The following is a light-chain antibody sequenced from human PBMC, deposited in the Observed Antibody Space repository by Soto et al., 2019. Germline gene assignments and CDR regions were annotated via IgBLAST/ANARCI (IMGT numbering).Light chain of an antibody. CDR2: ASS. CDR3: QQDNKTPLT. J-gene: IGKJ3*01. V-gene: IGKV1-39*01. Sequence: DIQMTQSPSSLSASVGDRVTITCRTSQTVSNNLNWYQRKPGKAPSLLIYASSTLQSGVPSRFIGSGSETDFTLTLSSLQPEDFATYYCQQDNKTPLTFGPGNKVDI. CDR1: QTVSNN.